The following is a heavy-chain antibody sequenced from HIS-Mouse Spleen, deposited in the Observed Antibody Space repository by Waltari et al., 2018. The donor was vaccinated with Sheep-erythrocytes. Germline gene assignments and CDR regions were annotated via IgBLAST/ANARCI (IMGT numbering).Heavy chain of an antibody. V-gene: IGHV3-53*01. CDR3: ARGAGGVVGAHDAFDI. Sequence: EVQLVESGGGLIQPGGSLRLSCAASGFTVSSNYMRWVRQAPGKGQGCVSVIYCGSSKYYAGSVKGRFSISSDNSKNTLYLQMNSLRAEDTAVYYCARGAGGVVGAHDAFDIWGQGTMVTVSS. CDR1: GFTVSSNY. CDR2: IYCGSSK. J-gene: IGHJ3*02. D-gene: IGHD2-8*02.